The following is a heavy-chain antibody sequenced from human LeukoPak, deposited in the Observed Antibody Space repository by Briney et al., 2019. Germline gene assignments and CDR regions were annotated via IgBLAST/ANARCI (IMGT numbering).Heavy chain of an antibody. J-gene: IGHJ4*02. D-gene: IGHD2-21*02. CDR2: IYYSGST. V-gene: IGHV4-39*01. CDR1: GGSISSSSYY. CDR3: ARHAFGPIVVVTAINFDY. Sequence: PSETLSLTCTVSGGSISSSSYYWGWIRQPPGKGLEWIGSIYYSGSTYYNPSLKSRVTISVDTSKNQFSLKLSSVTAADTGVYYCARHAFGPIVVVTAINFDYWGQGTLVTVSS.